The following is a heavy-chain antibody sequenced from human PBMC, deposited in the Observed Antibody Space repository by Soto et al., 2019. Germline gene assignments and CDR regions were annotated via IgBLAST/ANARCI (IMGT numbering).Heavy chain of an antibody. CDR1: GFSFSSYA. D-gene: IGHD5-18*01. CDR2: ISGSFGST. J-gene: IGHJ3*02. CDR3: AKRLFAIVVVGGYDI. V-gene: IGHV3-23*01. Sequence: GGSLRLSCVASGFSFSSYAMNWVRQAPGKGLEWVSTISGSFGSTYYADSVQGRFTISRDNDKNTVFLEMNSLRAEDTAVYYCAKRLFAIVVVGGYDIWGQGTKVTVSS.